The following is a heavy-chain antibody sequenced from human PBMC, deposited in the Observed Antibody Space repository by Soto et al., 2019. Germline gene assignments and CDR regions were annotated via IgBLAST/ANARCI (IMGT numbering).Heavy chain of an antibody. Sequence: GGSLRLSCAASGFTFSSYGMHWVRQAPGKGLEWVAVIWYDGSNKYYADSVKGRFTISRDNSKNTLYLQMNSLRAEDTAVYYCARDFLDYDFWSGYHNSYWGQGTLVTVSS. CDR2: IWYDGSNK. CDR3: ARDFLDYDFWSGYHNSY. D-gene: IGHD3-3*01. J-gene: IGHJ4*02. V-gene: IGHV3-33*01. CDR1: GFTFSSYG.